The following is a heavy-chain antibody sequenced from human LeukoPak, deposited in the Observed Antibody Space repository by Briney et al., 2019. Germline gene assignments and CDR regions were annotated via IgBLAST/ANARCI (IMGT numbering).Heavy chain of an antibody. CDR1: GGTFSSYA. CDR2: ISAYNGNT. J-gene: IGHJ4*02. Sequence: ASVKVSCKASGGTFSSYAISWVRRAPGQGLEWMGWISAYNGNTNYAQKLQGRVTMTTDTSTSTAYMELRSLRSYDTAVYYCARVGCTNGVCRPFDYWGQGTLVTVSS. V-gene: IGHV1-18*01. D-gene: IGHD2-8*01. CDR3: ARVGCTNGVCRPFDY.